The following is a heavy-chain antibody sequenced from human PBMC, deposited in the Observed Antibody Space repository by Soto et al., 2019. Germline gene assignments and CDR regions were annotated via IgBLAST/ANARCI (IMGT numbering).Heavy chain of an antibody. CDR1: GGTFSSYA. CDR3: ARVPPTSFDSSSWYAGWFDP. CDR2: IIPIFGTA. V-gene: IGHV1-69*01. D-gene: IGHD6-13*01. J-gene: IGHJ5*02. Sequence: QVQMVQSGAEVKKPGSSVKVSCKASGGTFSSYAISWVRQAPGQGLEWMGGIIPIFGTANYAQKFQGRVTITADESTSTAYMELSSLRSEDTAVYYCARVPPTSFDSSSWYAGWFDPWGQGTLVTVSS.